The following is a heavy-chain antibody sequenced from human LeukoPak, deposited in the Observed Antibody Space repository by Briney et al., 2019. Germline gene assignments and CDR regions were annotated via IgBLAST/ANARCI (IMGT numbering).Heavy chain of an antibody. CDR1: GGSISNHF. Sequence: PSETLSLTCTVSGGSISNHFCSWIRQPAGKGLEWIGRVSTSGSTYYNPSLKSRVTMSADTSKNQFSLKLSSVTAADTAVYFCAKYGNSGWVIDYWGQGTLVTVSS. V-gene: IGHV4-4*07. D-gene: IGHD6-19*01. CDR2: VSTSGST. CDR3: AKYGNSGWVIDY. J-gene: IGHJ4*02.